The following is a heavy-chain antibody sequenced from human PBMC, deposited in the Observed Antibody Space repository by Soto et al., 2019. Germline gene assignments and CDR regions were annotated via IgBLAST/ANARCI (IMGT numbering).Heavy chain of an antibody. V-gene: IGHV3-23*01. D-gene: IGHD3-22*01. Sequence: PGGSLRLSCAASGFTFSSYAMSWVRQAPGKGLEWVSAISGSGGSTYYADSVKGRFTISRDNYKNTLYLQMNSLRAEDTAVYYCANNYGSSGYYPPTYWGQGTLVTVSS. J-gene: IGHJ4*02. CDR2: ISGSGGST. CDR3: ANNYGSSGYYPPTY. CDR1: GFTFSSYA.